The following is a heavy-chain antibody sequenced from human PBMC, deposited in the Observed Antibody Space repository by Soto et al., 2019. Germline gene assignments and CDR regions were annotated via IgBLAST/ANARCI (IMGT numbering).Heavy chain of an antibody. CDR2: INHSGST. V-gene: IGHV4-34*01. Sequence: SETLSLTCAVYGGSFSGYYWSWIRQPPGKGLEWIGEINHSGSTNYNPSLKSRVTISVDTSKNQFSLKLSSVTAADTAVYYCARASQLYYDPLNWCDPWGQGTMATVSS. CDR3: ARASQLYYDPLNWCDP. CDR1: GGSFSGYY. J-gene: IGHJ5*02. D-gene: IGHD3-3*01.